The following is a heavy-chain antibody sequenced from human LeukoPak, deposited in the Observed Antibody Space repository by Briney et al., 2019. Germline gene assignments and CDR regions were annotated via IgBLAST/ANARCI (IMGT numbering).Heavy chain of an antibody. CDR3: ATLLRGYNYYYYGMDV. V-gene: IGHV1-24*01. D-gene: IGHD6-13*01. CDR1: GYTLTELS. CDR2: FDPEDGET. J-gene: IGHJ6*02. Sequence: ASVKVSCKVSGYTLTELSMHWVRQAPGKGLEWMGGFDPEDGETIYAQKFQGRVTMTEDTSTDTAYMELSSLRSEDTAVYYCATLLRGYNYYYYGMDVWGQGTTVTVSS.